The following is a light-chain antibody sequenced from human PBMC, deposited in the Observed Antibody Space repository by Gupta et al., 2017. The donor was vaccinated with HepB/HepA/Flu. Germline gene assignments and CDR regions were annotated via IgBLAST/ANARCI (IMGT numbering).Light chain of an antibody. J-gene: IGKJ4*01. CDR1: QSVTSN. Sequence: EIVMTQSPATLSVSPGERVTLSCRASQSVTSNLVWYQQKPGQAPRPLIYDASTRATGIPARFSGSGSGTEFTVTIFSLQSEDSATYYCQQYDNWPPAFGGGTKVEI. CDR2: DAS. V-gene: IGKV3-15*01. CDR3: QQYDNWPPA.